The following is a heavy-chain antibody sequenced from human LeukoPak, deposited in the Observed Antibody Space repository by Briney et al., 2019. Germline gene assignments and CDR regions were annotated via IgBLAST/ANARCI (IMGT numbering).Heavy chain of an antibody. CDR2: MNPNSGNT. CDR1: GGTFSSYA. D-gene: IGHD6-6*01. CDR3: ARGRKAALRYYFDY. Sequence: ASVKVSCKASGGTFSSYAINWVRQATGQGLEWMGWMNPNSGNTGYAQKFQGRVTITRNTSISTAYMELSSLRSEDTAVYYCARGRKAALRYYFDYWGQGTLVTVSS. V-gene: IGHV1-8*03. J-gene: IGHJ4*02.